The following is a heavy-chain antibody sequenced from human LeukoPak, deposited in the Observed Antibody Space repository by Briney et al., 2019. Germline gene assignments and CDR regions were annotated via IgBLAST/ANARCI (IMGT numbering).Heavy chain of an antibody. J-gene: IGHJ5*02. D-gene: IGHD3-22*01. CDR2: ITSSGSNM. CDR1: GFTFSDYY. Sequence: GGSLRLSCAASGFTFSDYYMTWLRQAPGKGLEWVSYITSSGSNMYYADSVKGRFTISRDNAKNSLYLQMNSLKAEDSAVYYCARDSSSGYYYWFDPXXXGTXVTVXS. CDR3: ARDSSSGYYYWFDP. V-gene: IGHV3-11*01.